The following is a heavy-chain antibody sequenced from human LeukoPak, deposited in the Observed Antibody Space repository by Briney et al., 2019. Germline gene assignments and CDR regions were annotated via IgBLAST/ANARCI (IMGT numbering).Heavy chain of an antibody. CDR3: ATHGSGSYSSDY. CDR1: GYTFTSYD. D-gene: IGHD3-10*01. J-gene: IGHJ4*02. V-gene: IGHV1-69*04. Sequence: SVKVSCKASGYTFTSYDINWVRQAPGQGLEWMGRIIPILGIANYARKFQGRVTITADKSTSTAYMELSSLRSEDTAVYYCATHGSGSYSSDYWGQGTLDTVSS. CDR2: IIPILGIA.